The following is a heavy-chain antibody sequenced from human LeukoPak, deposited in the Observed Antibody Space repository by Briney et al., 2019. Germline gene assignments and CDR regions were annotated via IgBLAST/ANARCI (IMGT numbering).Heavy chain of an antibody. V-gene: IGHV4-59*03. D-gene: IGHD6-19*01. J-gene: IGHJ4*02. Sequence: SETLSLTCTVSGGSISTYDWSWIRQPPGKGLEWIGYIYYSGSTNYNPSLKSRVTISVDTSKNQFSLKLSSVTAADTAVCYCACHSSGWEIRYWGQGTLVTVSS. CDR1: GGSISTYD. CDR3: ACHSSGWEIRY. CDR2: IYYSGST.